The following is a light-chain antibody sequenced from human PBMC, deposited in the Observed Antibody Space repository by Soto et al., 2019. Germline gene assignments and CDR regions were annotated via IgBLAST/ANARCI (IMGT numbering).Light chain of an antibody. CDR3: QQYQNLWT. Sequence: QMTQSPSSLSASVGEKIIITCRASRDVGSDVSWYQQKPGQAPKLLIYAASNLYTGVPSRFSGSRSGTEFTLTISSLQPEDFAVYYCQQYQNLWTFGQGTKVDIK. CDR2: AAS. J-gene: IGKJ1*01. V-gene: IGKV1-6*01. CDR1: RDVGSD.